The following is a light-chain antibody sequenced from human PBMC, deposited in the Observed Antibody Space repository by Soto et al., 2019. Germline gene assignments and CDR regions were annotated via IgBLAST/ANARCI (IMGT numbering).Light chain of an antibody. Sequence: IPMTQSAYSLSASVEHSVIRTCRASQSISNHLNWYQQKPGKAPKLLIYAASSLQSGVPSRFSGSGSGTEFTLTISSLQPDDFATYYCQQYNSFSITFAQGTRLEI. CDR3: QQYNSFSIT. V-gene: IGKV1-17*01. J-gene: IGKJ5*01. CDR1: QSISNH. CDR2: AAS.